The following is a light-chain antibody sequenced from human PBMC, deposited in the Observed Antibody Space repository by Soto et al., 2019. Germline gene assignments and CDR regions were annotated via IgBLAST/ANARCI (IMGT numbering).Light chain of an antibody. Sequence: EVVLTQSPGTLSLSPGERATLSCRASQSVSNNYLAWYQQKPGQAPRLLIFGSSDRATGIPDRFSGSGSETDFTLTISRLEPEECAMYYCLQYGSSPPYTFGLGTKLEIK. V-gene: IGKV3-20*01. J-gene: IGKJ2*01. CDR2: GSS. CDR1: QSVSNNY. CDR3: LQYGSSPPYT.